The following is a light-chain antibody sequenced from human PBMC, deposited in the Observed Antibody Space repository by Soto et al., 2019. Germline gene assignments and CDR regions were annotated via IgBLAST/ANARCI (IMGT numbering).Light chain of an antibody. CDR3: KQYGSSPPRT. CDR1: QSVGNAF. Sequence: VFRRSPGIRALSPGGRATLSCGAGQSVGNAFLTWYQQKPGHAPRLRSYSASTRATEVPDRVSGTGSGADFTLSISRLEPEDFAVYYCKQYGSSPPRTFGQGTKVDIK. CDR2: SAS. V-gene: IGKV3-20*01. J-gene: IGKJ1*01.